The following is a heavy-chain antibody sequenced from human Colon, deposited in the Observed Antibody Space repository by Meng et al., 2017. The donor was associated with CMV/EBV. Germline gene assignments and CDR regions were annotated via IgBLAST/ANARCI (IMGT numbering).Heavy chain of an antibody. CDR3: VAVGRFLDY. CDR1: DDSITYYH. D-gene: IGHD3-3*01. CDR2: ISYSGST. J-gene: IGHJ4*02. V-gene: IGHV4-59*01. Sequence: SETLSLTCSFSDDSITYYHWTWIRQPPGKGLEWIGYISYSGSTNYNPSLTSRVTISIDSSKSQFSLNLTSVTAADTAVYYCVAVGRFLDYWGQGTRVTVSS.